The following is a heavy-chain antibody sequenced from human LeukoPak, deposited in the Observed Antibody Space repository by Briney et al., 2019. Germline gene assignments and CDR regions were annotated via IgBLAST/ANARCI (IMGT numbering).Heavy chain of an antibody. CDR1: GFTFSSYA. V-gene: IGHV3-30-3*01. J-gene: IGHJ6*02. D-gene: IGHD3-16*01. Sequence: GRSLRLSCAASGFTFSSYAMHWARQAPGKGLEWVAVISYDGSNKYYADSVKGRFTISRDNSKNTLYLQMNSLRVEDTAVYYCAREWMISYYGMDVWGQGTTVTVSS. CDR3: AREWMISYYGMDV. CDR2: ISYDGSNK.